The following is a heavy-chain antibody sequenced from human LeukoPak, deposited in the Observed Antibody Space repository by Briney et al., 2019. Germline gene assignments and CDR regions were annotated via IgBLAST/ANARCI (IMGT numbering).Heavy chain of an antibody. CDR3: AKQLGYCSDGSCYFPY. J-gene: IGHJ4*02. D-gene: IGHD2-15*01. V-gene: IGHV3-23*01. CDR2: ISNNGGYT. CDR1: GFTFSSSA. Sequence: LRLSCAASGFTFSSSAVSWVRQAPGKGLEWVSAISNNGGYTYYADSVQGRFTISRENSKSTLCLQMNSLRAEDTAVYYCAKQLGYCSDGSCYFPYWGQGTLVTVSS.